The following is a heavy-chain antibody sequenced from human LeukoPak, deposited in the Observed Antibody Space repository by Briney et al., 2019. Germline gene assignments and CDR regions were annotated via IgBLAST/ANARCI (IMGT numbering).Heavy chain of an antibody. V-gene: IGHV4-4*02. J-gene: IGHJ4*02. CDR3: ARDTGAHFDY. D-gene: IGHD2-8*02. CDR1: GASISSSNW. CDR2: VYHSGST. Sequence: SGTLSLTCIVSGASISSSNWWSWVRQPPGKGLEWIGEVYHSGSTNYNPSLKSRVTMSVDTSKNQFSLELSSVTAADTAVYYCARDTGAHFDYWGQGTLVTVSS.